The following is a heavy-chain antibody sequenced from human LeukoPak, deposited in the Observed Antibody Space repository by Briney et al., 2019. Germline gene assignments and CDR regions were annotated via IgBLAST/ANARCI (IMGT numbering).Heavy chain of an antibody. CDR2: ISNDGNKK. CDR1: GFTFSSYG. D-gene: IGHD3-10*01. Sequence: GGCLRLSCAASGFTFSSYGMNWVRQAPGKGLEWVAVISNDGNKKSYADSVKGGFTLSRDNSKNTLYLQMNSLRAEDAAVYYCAKDGYYGSRTYPDYWGQGTLVTVSS. CDR3: AKDGYYGSRTYPDY. V-gene: IGHV3-30*18. J-gene: IGHJ4*02.